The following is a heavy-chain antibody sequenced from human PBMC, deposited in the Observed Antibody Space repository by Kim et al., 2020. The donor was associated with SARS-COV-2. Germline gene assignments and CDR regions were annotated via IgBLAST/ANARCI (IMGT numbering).Heavy chain of an antibody. V-gene: IGHV1-24*01. Sequence: ASVKVSCKVSGYTLTELSMHWVRQAPGKGLEWMGGFDPEDGETIYAQKFQGRVTMTEDTSTDTAYMELSSLRSEDTAVYYCATGPARGLLWFGELRFDLWGQGTLVTVSS. J-gene: IGHJ5*02. D-gene: IGHD3-10*01. CDR3: ATGPARGLLWFGELRFDL. CDR2: FDPEDGET. CDR1: GYTLTELS.